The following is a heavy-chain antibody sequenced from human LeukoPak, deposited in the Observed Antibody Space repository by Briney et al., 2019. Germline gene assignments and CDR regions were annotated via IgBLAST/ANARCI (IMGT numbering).Heavy chain of an antibody. Sequence: GGSLRLSCAASGFTFSSYGMHWVRQAPGKGLEWVAVIWYDGNNKYYADSVKGRFTISRDNSKNTLYLQMNSLRAEDTAAYYCARDEGSSRLGDWGQGTLVTVSS. CDR2: IWYDGNNK. CDR3: ARDEGSSRLGD. CDR1: GFTFSSYG. D-gene: IGHD3-16*01. J-gene: IGHJ4*02. V-gene: IGHV3-33*01.